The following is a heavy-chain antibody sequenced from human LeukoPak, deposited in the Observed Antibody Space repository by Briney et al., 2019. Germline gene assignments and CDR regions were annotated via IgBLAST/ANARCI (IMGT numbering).Heavy chain of an antibody. Sequence: PGGSLRLSYAASGFTLSSYWMPWVRQAPGKGLVWVSRIKSDGSSTNYADSVKGRFTISRDNAKNTLYLQMNSLRAEDTAVYYCTTIRMFDYWGQGTLVTVSS. CDR2: IKSDGSST. V-gene: IGHV3-74*01. CDR3: TTIRMFDY. J-gene: IGHJ4*02. CDR1: GFTLSSYW. D-gene: IGHD4-17*01.